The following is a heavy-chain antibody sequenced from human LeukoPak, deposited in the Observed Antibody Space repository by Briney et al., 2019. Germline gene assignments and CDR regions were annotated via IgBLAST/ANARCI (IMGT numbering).Heavy chain of an antibody. CDR2: IYYSGST. J-gene: IGHJ4*02. Sequence: SETLSLTCTVSGGSISGYFWSWIRQSPGMGLEWIGYIYYSGSTTYNPSLKSRVTISVDTSKNQFFLKLDSVTAADTAVYYCARLIGSSTVADYWGQGTLSPSPQ. D-gene: IGHD1-14*01. CDR3: ARLIGSSTVADY. CDR1: GGSISGYF. V-gene: IGHV4-59*08.